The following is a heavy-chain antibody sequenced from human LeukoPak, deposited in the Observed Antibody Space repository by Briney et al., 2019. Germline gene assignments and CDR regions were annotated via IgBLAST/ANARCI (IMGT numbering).Heavy chain of an antibody. CDR1: GYTFTSYY. Sequence: GASVKVSCKASGYTFTSYYMHWVRQAPGQGLGWMGIINPSGGSTSYAQKFQGRVTMTRDTSTSTVYMELSSLRSEDTAVYYCARDTYFGAGIAAAEVDPWGQGTLVTVSS. CDR2: INPSGGST. D-gene: IGHD6-13*01. J-gene: IGHJ5*02. CDR3: ARDTYFGAGIAAAEVDP. V-gene: IGHV1-46*01.